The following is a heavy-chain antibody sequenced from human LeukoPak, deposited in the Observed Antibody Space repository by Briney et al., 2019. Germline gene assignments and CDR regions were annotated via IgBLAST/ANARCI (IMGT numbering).Heavy chain of an antibody. CDR1: GGSISSSSYY. J-gene: IGHJ4*02. CDR3: AKDSGNWNDSDY. Sequence: SETLSLTCTVSGGSISSSSYYWGWIRQPPGKGLEWIGSIYYSGSTYYNPSLKSPVTISVDTSKNQFSLKLSSVTAADTAKYYCAKDSGNWNDSDYWGQGTLVTVSS. D-gene: IGHD1-1*01. V-gene: IGHV4-39*07. CDR2: IYYSGST.